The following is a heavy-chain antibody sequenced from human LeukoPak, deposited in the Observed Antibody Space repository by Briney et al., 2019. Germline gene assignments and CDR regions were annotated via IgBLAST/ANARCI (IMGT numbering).Heavy chain of an antibody. CDR3: ATYSSSWYNLPDY. V-gene: IGHV3-21*01. CDR2: ISSSSSYI. J-gene: IGHJ4*02. D-gene: IGHD6-13*01. Sequence: PGGSLRLSCAASGFTFSSYSMNWVRQAPGKGLEWVSSISSSSSYIYYADSVKGRFTISGDNAKNSLYLQMNSLRAEDTAVYYCATYSSSWYNLPDYWGQGTLVTVSS. CDR1: GFTFSSYS.